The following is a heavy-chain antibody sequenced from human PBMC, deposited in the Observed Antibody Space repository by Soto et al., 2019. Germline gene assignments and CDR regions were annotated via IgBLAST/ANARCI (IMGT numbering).Heavy chain of an antibody. CDR1: GSALSREL. Sequence: NVSCNASGSALSRELVSLLGQAAGQGLEWMGGIIPIFGTANYAQKFQGRVTITADESTSTAYMELSSLRSEDTAVYYCARTSRGRYSGSGSGHDYGMDVWGQGTTVSVSS. V-gene: IGHV1-69*01. J-gene: IGHJ6*02. CDR2: IIPIFGTA. CDR3: ARTSRGRYSGSGSGHDYGMDV. D-gene: IGHD3-10*01.